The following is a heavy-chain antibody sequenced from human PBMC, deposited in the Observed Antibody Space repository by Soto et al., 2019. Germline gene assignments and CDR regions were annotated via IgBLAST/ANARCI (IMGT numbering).Heavy chain of an antibody. CDR1: GFTFSMYD. V-gene: IGHV3-13*01. CDR2: IGTAGDT. D-gene: IGHD3-10*01. CDR3: AREGGYYGSALDP. Sequence: EVQLVESGGGLVQPGGSLRLSCAASGFTFSMYDMHWVRQATGKGLEWVSGIGTAGDTYYPGSVKGRFTISRENAKNSLYLEMNSLRAGDTAVYYCAREGGYYGSALDPWCQGTLVIVSS. J-gene: IGHJ5*02.